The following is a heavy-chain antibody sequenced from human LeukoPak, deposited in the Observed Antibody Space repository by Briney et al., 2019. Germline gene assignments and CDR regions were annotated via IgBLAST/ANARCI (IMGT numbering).Heavy chain of an antibody. CDR2: ISYHGST. CDR1: ASISSYY. D-gene: IGHD3-9*01. J-gene: IGHJ4*02. CDR3: ARDSGNFDWLLTSPFDY. Sequence: ASETLSLTCTGASISSYYWSWVRQPPGRGLEWIGYISYHGSTDYNPSLKSRVTMSVDTSRNQFSLNLNSVTAADTAVYYCARDSGNFDWLLTSPFDYWGQGTLVTVSS. V-gene: IGHV4-59*12.